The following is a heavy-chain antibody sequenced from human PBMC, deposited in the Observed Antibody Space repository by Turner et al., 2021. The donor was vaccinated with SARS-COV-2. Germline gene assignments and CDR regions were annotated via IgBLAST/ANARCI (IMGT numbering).Heavy chain of an antibody. D-gene: IGHD4-17*01. Sequence: EVQLVESGGGLVQPGRSLRLSCAASGFTFDDYAMHWVPQGPGKGLEVGLRYRLDRGKIGHADSVKGRFNNSRGNAKNSLYLQMNSLRAEETGLYYCAKDIGSGYGDYFDYWGQGTLVTVSS. CDR3: AKDIGSGYGDYFDY. V-gene: IGHV3-9*01. CDR1: GFTFDDYA. CDR2: RLDRGKI. J-gene: IGHJ4*02.